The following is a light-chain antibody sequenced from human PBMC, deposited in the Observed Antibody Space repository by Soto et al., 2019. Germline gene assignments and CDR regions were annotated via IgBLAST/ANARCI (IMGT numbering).Light chain of an antibody. CDR2: SAS. Sequence: IVMTQSPATLSVSPGDAATLSCRASQSVGNNLAWYQQKPGQAPRLLIYSASARATGIPARFSGSGSGTEFTLTITSLQSDDFAVYFCLQHNIWTPWTVGQGTKV. CDR3: LQHNIWTPWT. J-gene: IGKJ1*01. V-gene: IGKV3-15*01. CDR1: QSVGNN.